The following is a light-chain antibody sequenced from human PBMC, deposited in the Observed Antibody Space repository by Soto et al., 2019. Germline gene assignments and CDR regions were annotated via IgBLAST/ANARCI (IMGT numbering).Light chain of an antibody. Sequence: EIVLTQSPATLSLSPGDRATLSCRASQSVSSYLAWYQQKPGQAPRLLIYDASNRAAGIPARFSGSGSGTDFTLTITSQEPEDFAVYYCQQRSNWPSTFGGGTKVEIK. CDR3: QQRSNWPST. J-gene: IGKJ4*01. CDR2: DAS. CDR1: QSVSSY. V-gene: IGKV3-11*01.